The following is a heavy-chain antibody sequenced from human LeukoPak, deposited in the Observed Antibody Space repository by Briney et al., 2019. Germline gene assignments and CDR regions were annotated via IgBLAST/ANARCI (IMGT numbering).Heavy chain of an antibody. Sequence: GGSLRLSCAASGFTVSSNYMSWVRQAPGKGLEWVSVIYSGGSTYYADSVKGRFTISRDNSKNTLYLQMNSLRAEDTAVYYCARESWNGRDNWFDPWGQGTLVTVSS. CDR2: IYSGGST. V-gene: IGHV3-53*01. CDR1: GFTVSSNY. D-gene: IGHD1-1*01. CDR3: ARESWNGRDNWFDP. J-gene: IGHJ5*02.